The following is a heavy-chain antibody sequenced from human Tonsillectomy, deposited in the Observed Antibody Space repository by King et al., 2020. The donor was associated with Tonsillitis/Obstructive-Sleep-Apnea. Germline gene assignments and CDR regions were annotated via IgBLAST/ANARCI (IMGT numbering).Heavy chain of an antibody. D-gene: IGHD5-12*01. V-gene: IGHV3-33*01. J-gene: IGHJ4*02. CDR3: SRGFGDIVATIPDY. CDR1: GFTFSSYG. Sequence: QVQLVESGGGVVQPGRSLRLSCAASGFTFSSYGMHLVRQAPGKGLEWVAGIWYDGSNKYYADSVKGRFTISRDNSKNTLYLQMNSLRADDTAVYYCSRGFGDIVATIPDYWGQGTLVTVSS. CDR2: IWYDGSNK.